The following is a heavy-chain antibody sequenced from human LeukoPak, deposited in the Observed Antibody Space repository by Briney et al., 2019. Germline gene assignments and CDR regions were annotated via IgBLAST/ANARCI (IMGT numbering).Heavy chain of an antibody. Sequence: PGGSLRLSWAASGFTFSSYSMSWVRHAPGKGLEWVSSISSSSSYIYYADSVKGRFTISRDNAKNSLCLQMNSLRAEDTAVYYCARDLGYDYVWGSYRDYWGQGTLVTVSS. CDR3: ARDLGYDYVWGSYRDY. V-gene: IGHV3-21*01. J-gene: IGHJ4*02. D-gene: IGHD3-16*02. CDR1: GFTFSSYS. CDR2: ISSSSSYI.